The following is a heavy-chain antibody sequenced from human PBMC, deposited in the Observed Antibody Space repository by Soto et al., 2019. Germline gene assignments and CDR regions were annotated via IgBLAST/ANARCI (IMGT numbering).Heavy chain of an antibody. Sequence: TGGSLRLSCASSVFTFSSYAMSWVRHPPGKWLEWVSAISGSGGSTYYADSVKGRFTISRDNSKNTLYLQMNSLRAEDTAVYYCAKTRSGYSSRWTKEGVWFEPWGQGTLVTVSS. J-gene: IGHJ5*02. CDR2: ISGSGGST. D-gene: IGHD6-13*01. CDR1: VFTFSSYA. V-gene: IGHV3-23*01. CDR3: AKTRSGYSSRWTKEGVWFEP.